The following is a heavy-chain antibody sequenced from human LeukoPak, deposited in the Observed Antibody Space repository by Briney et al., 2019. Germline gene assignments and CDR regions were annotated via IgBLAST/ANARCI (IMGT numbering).Heavy chain of an antibody. V-gene: IGHV4-59*01. CDR2: IYYSGST. CDR1: GGSISSYY. J-gene: IGHJ4*02. Sequence: SETLSLTCTVSGGSISSYYWSWIRQPPGKGLEWIGYIYYSGSTNYNPSLKSRVTISVDTSKNQFSLKLSSVTAADTAVYYCARDSPGSYYDDDYWGQGTLVTVSS. D-gene: IGHD3-22*01. CDR3: ARDSPGSYYDDDY.